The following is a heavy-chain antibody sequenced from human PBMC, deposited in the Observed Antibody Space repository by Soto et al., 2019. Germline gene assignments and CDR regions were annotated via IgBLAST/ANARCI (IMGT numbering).Heavy chain of an antibody. D-gene: IGHD2-2*01. Sequence: EVQLLESGGGLVQPGGSLRLSCTASGFTFSNYAMSWVREAPGRGLEWVSTISGTGGGTHYADSVKGRFTISRDYSNNTLFLQMTSLRAEDTAVYYCAKTPRFSTSPQYFDSWGQGTLVTVSS. J-gene: IGHJ4*02. V-gene: IGHV3-23*01. CDR3: AKTPRFSTSPQYFDS. CDR2: ISGTGGGT. CDR1: GFTFSNYA.